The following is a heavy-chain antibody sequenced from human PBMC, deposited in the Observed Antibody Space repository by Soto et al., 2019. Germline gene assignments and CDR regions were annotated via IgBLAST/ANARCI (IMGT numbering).Heavy chain of an antibody. Sequence: SVKVSCKASGGTFSSYTIRWVRQAPGQGLEWMGRIIPILGIANYAQKFQGRVTITADKSTSTAYMELSSLRSEDTAVYYCARDLAYDSSGSDAFDIWGQGTMVTVSS. D-gene: IGHD3-22*01. CDR3: ARDLAYDSSGSDAFDI. CDR2: IIPILGIA. CDR1: GGTFSSYT. V-gene: IGHV1-69*04. J-gene: IGHJ3*02.